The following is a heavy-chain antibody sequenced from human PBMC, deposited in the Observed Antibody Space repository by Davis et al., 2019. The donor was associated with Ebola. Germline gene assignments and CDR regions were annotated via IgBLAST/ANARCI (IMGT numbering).Heavy chain of an antibody. CDR1: GFTFSSYG. J-gene: IGHJ6*02. CDR2: ISYDGSNK. Sequence: GGSLRLSCAASGFTFSSYGMHWVRQAPGKGLEWVAVISYDGSNKYYADSVKGRFTISRDNSKNTLYLQMNSLRAEDTAVYYCARASLIVVVPAAILGDYGMDVWGQGTTVTVSS. CDR3: ARASLIVVVPAAILGDYGMDV. V-gene: IGHV3-30*03. D-gene: IGHD2-2*01.